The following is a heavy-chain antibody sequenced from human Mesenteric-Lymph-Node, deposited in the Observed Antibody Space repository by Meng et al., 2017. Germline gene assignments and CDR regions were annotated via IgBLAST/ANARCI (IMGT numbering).Heavy chain of an antibody. J-gene: IGHJ4*02. CDR1: GFTFSSYA. CDR2: ISGSGGST. CDR3: AKFPDIVVVPAAPFDY. D-gene: IGHD2-2*01. Sequence: GESLKISCAGSGFTFSSYAMSWVRQSPGKGLEWVSAISGSGGSTYYADSVKGRFTISRDNSKNTLYLQMNSLRAEDTAVYYCAKFPDIVVVPAAPFDYWGQGTLVTVSS. V-gene: IGHV3-23*01.